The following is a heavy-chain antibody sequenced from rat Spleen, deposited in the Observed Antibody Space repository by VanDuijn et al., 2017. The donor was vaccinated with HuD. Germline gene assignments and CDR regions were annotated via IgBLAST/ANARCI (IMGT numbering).Heavy chain of an antibody. V-gene: IGHV5-25*01. D-gene: IGHD1-11*01. CDR1: GFTFSNYG. CDR3: THRQWGEGPHY. J-gene: IGHJ2*01. Sequence: EVQLVESGGGLVQPGRSMKLSCAASGFTFSNYGMAWVRQAPKKGLECIASISTGGGNTYYPDSVKGRFTISRDNAKSTLYLQMNSLRSEDTATYYCTHRQWGEGPHYWGQGVMVTVSS. CDR2: ISTGGGNT.